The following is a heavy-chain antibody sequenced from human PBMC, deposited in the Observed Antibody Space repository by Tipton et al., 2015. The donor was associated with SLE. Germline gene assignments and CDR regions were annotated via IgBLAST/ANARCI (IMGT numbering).Heavy chain of an antibody. Sequence: TLSLTCAVYGGSFSGYYWSWIRQPPGKGLEWIGEINHSGSTNYNPSLKSRVTISVDTSKNEFSLKLSSVTAADTAVYYCARGDGSPDPFYFDYWGQGTLVTVSS. CDR2: INHSGST. CDR1: GGSFSGYY. CDR3: ARGDGSPDPFYFDY. V-gene: IGHV4-34*01. D-gene: IGHD3-22*01. J-gene: IGHJ4*02.